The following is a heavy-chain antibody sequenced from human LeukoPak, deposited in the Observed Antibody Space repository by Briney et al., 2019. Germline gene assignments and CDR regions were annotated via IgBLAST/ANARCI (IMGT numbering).Heavy chain of an antibody. D-gene: IGHD5-12*01. CDR3: ARDRGELVVATSFDY. V-gene: IGHV1-69*06. Sequence: ASVKVSCKASGGTFSSYAISWVRQAPGQGLEWMGGIIPIFGTANYAQKFQGRVTITADKSTSTAYMELSSLRSEDTAVYYCARDRGELVVATSFDYWGQGTLVTVSS. CDR1: GGTFSSYA. CDR2: IIPIFGTA. J-gene: IGHJ4*02.